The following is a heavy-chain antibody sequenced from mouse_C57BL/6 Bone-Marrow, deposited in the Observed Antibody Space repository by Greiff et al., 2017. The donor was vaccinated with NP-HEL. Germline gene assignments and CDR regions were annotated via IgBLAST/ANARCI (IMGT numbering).Heavy chain of an antibody. Sequence: VMLVESGAELVRPGASVKLSCKASGYTFTDYYINWVKQRPGQGLEWIARIYPGSGNTYYNEKFKGKATLTAEKSSSTAYMQLSSLTSEDSAVYFCAPGIWFAYWGQGTLVTVSA. V-gene: IGHV1-76*01. D-gene: IGHD4-1*01. CDR1: GYTFTDYY. J-gene: IGHJ3*01. CDR3: APGIWFAY. CDR2: IYPGSGNT.